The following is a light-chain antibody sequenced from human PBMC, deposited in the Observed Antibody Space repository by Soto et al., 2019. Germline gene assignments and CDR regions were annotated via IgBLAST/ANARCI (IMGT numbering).Light chain of an antibody. CDR2: AAS. J-gene: IGKJ1*01. V-gene: IGKV1-12*01. CDR3: QQANSFPRT. Sequence: DIQMTQSPSSVSASVGDRVTITCRASQGISSWLDWYQQKPGKAPNLLIYAASSLQSGVPSRFSGSGSGTDFTLTISSLQPEDFATYYCQQANSFPRTFGQGTKVEIK. CDR1: QGISSW.